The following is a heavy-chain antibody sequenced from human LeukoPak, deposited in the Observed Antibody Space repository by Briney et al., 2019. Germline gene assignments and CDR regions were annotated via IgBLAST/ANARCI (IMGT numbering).Heavy chain of an antibody. J-gene: IGHJ4*02. CDR2: IYPGDSDT. CDR1: GYSFTSYW. CDR3: ARSNMRGYFDWEFDY. V-gene: IGHV5-51*01. Sequence: GESLKISCKGSGYSFTSYWIVWVRQMPGKGLEWMGIIYPGDSDTRYSPSFQGQVTISADKSISTAYLQWSSLKASDTAMYYCARSNMRGYFDWEFDYWGQGTLVTVSS. D-gene: IGHD3-9*01.